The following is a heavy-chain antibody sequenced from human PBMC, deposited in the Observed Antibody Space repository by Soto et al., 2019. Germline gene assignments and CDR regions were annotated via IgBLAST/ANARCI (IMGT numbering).Heavy chain of an antibody. J-gene: IGHJ4*02. D-gene: IGHD3-16*01. CDR1: GGSISSGGYY. CDR3: ARAWGGYFDY. V-gene: IGHV4-31*03. CDR2: IYYSGST. Sequence: QVQLQESGPGLVKPSQTLFLTCTVSGGSISSGGYYWSWIRQHPGKGLEWNGYIYYSGSTHYNPSLKSRVTIAVDTSKNQFSLELSSVTAADTAVYFRARAWGGYFDYWGQGTLVTVSS.